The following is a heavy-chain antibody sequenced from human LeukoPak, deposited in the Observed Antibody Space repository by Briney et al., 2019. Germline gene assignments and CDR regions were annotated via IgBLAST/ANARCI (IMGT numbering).Heavy chain of an antibody. Sequence: GGSLRLSCAASGFTFSSYWMSWVRQAPGKGLEWVANIKEDGSEKYYVDSVKGRFTISRDNAKNSLYLQMNSLRAEDTAVYYCARDVAPMIVVVSRLMDVWGQGTTVTVSS. V-gene: IGHV3-7*01. CDR2: IKEDGSEK. CDR3: ARDVAPMIVVVSRLMDV. J-gene: IGHJ6*02. CDR1: GFTFSSYW. D-gene: IGHD3-22*01.